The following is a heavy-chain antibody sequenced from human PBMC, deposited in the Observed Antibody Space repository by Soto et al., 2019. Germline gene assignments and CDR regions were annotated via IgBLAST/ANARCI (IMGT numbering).Heavy chain of an antibody. CDR2: IWNDGIRK. D-gene: IGHD3-16*01. J-gene: IGHJ4*02. V-gene: IGHV3-33*01. Sequence: PGGSLRLSCAASGFTFSKYGMHWVRQAPGKGLEWVALIWNDGIRKVYVDSVKGRFTISRDNSKNTLDLQMNNLRDEDTAVYYCARDYDNDANALDYWGPGTLVAVAS. CDR1: GFTFSKYG. CDR3: ARDYDNDANALDY.